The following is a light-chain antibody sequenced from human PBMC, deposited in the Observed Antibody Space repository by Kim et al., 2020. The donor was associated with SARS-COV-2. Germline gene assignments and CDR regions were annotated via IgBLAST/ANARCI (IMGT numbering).Light chain of an antibody. CDR2: GAS. V-gene: IGKV3D-11*01. CDR1: QGVSSY. CDR3: QQHIDSPIT. J-gene: IGKJ5*01. Sequence: LSRGESATLYSRASQGVSSYLAWYQQKPGQAPRLLIYGASNRATGIPARFSGSGSGTDFTLTISSLEPEDFAVYYCQQHIDSPITFGQGTRLEIK.